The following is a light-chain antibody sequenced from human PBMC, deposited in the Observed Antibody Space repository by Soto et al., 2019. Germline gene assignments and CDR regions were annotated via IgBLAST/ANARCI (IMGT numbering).Light chain of an antibody. J-gene: IGLJ1*01. V-gene: IGLV2-14*01. CDR2: AVS. CDR1: SSDVGGYNY. CDR3: SSYTTSGTYV. Sequence: QSALSQPASVSGSPGQSITISCTGTSSDVGGYNYVSWYQQYSGKAPKLMIYAVSDRPSGVSNRFSGSKSGNAASLTISGLQAEDEADYYCSSYTTSGTYVFGTGTKLTFL.